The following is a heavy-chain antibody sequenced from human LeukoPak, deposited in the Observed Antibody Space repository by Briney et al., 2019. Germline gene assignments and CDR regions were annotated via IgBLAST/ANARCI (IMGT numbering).Heavy chain of an antibody. V-gene: IGHV1-69*05. CDR1: GGTFSSYA. D-gene: IGHD2-15*01. CDR2: IIPIFGTA. Sequence: SVKVSCKASGGTFSSYAISWVRQAPGQGLEWMGGIIPIFGTANYAQKFQGRVSVTRDKSTSTVYMDLWSLRSEDTALYYCFREGGPWGQGTPVTVSS. CDR3: FREGGP. J-gene: IGHJ5*02.